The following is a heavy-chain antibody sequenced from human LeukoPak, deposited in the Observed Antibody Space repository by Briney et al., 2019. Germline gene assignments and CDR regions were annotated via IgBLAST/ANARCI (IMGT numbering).Heavy chain of an antibody. CDR3: ASRRGLRVPGYLDY. J-gene: IGHJ4*02. V-gene: IGHV4-4*02. Sequence: SETLSLTCAVSGGSISSSNWWSWVRQPPGKGLEWIGEIYHSGSTNYNPSLKSRVTISVDKSKNQFSLKLSSVTAADTAVYYCASRRGLRVPGYLDYWGQGTLVTVSS. D-gene: IGHD5-12*01. CDR1: GGSISSSNW. CDR2: IYHSGST.